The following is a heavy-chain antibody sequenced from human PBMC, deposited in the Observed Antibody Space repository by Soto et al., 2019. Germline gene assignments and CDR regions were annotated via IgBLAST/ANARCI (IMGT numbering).Heavy chain of an antibody. Sequence: QVQLVQSGAEVKKPGASVKVSCKASGYTFTSYYMHWVRQAPGQGLEWMGIINPSGGSTSYAQKFQGRVTMTRDTSTSTVYMELSSLRSEDTAVYYCATGTFLRYSYYGMDVWGQGTTVTVSS. J-gene: IGHJ6*02. V-gene: IGHV1-46*01. CDR2: INPSGGST. CDR1: GYTFTSYY. D-gene: IGHD3-10*01. CDR3: ATGTFLRYSYYGMDV.